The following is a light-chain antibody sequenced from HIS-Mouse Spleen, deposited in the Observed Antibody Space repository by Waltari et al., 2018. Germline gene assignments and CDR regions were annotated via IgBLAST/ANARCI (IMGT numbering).Light chain of an antibody. Sequence: QLVLTQSPSASASLGASVKLTCTLSRGHSSYATACHQQQPEKGPRYLMKLNSDGSHSKGDGIPDRFSGSSSGAERYLTISSLQSEDEADYYCQTWGTGIPWVFGGGTKLTVL. J-gene: IGLJ3*02. V-gene: IGLV4-69*01. CDR1: RGHSSYA. CDR2: LNSDGSH. CDR3: QTWGTGIPWV.